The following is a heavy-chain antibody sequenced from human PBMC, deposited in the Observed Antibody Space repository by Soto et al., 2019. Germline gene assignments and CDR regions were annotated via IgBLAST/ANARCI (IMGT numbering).Heavy chain of an antibody. J-gene: IGHJ6*02. CDR2: IHNGRST. D-gene: IGHD5-18*01. Sequence: SETLSLTCTVSGDSLTRNYWSWIRQPPGKGLEWLAYIHNGRSTNYNPSLMSRVSISLDTSKNQFSLNLNSVTAADTAVYYCARASPVVTDVWGQGTTVTVSS. CDR3: ARASPVVTDV. CDR1: GDSLTRNY. V-gene: IGHV4-59*12.